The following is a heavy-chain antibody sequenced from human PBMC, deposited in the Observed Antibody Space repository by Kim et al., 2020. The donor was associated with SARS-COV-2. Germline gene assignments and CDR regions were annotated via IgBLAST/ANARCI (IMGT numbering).Heavy chain of an antibody. J-gene: IGHJ4*02. V-gene: IGHV3-7*01. CDR1: GFTFSSYW. CDR2: IKQDGSEK. D-gene: IGHD3-9*01. CDR3: ARGGLYYDILTGYSDY. Sequence: GGSLRLFCAASGFTFSSYWMSWVRQAPGKGLEWVANIKQDGSEKYYVDSVKGRFTISRDNAKNSLYLQMNSLRAEDTAVYYCARGGLYYDILTGYSDYWGQGTLVTVSS.